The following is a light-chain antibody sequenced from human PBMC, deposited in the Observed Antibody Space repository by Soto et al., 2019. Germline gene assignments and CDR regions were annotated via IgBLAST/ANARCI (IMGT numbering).Light chain of an antibody. CDR1: QNLGSGY. V-gene: IGKV3-20*01. J-gene: IGKJ1*01. Sequence: EIVLTQSPGTLSLSPGDRATLSCRASQNLGSGYLAWYQQKPGQAPRILIYAASTRATGIPDRFSGSGSGTDYSLTISRLEPEDFAVYYCQQYDTSPPTFGQGTKVDIK. CDR3: QQYDTSPPT. CDR2: AAS.